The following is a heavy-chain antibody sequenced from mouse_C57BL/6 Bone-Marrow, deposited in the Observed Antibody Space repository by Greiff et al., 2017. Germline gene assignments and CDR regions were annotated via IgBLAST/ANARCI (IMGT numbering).Heavy chain of an antibody. D-gene: IGHD2-5*01. J-gene: IGHJ2*01. Sequence: EVQLQESGPGLVKPSQSLSLTCSVTGYSITSGYYWNWIRQFPGNKLEWMGYISYDGSNNYNPSLKNRISITRDTSKNQFFLKLNSVTTEDTATYYCARDLYYSKRGNYWGQGTTLTVSS. CDR3: ARDLYYSKRGNY. CDR1: GYSITSGYY. CDR2: ISYDGSN. V-gene: IGHV3-6*01.